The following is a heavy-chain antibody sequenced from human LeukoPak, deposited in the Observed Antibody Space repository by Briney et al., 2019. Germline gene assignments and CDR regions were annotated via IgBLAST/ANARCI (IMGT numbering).Heavy chain of an antibody. CDR1: GYTSTSYG. D-gene: IGHD2-2*01. CDR2: ISAYNGNT. Sequence: GASVKVSCKASGYTSTSYGISWVRQAPGQGLEWMGWISAYNGNTNYAQKLQGRVTMTTDTSTSTAYMELRSLRSDDTAVYYCARAPRVVVPATTRFDPWGQGTLVTVSS. CDR3: ARAPRVVVPATTRFDP. V-gene: IGHV1-18*01. J-gene: IGHJ5*02.